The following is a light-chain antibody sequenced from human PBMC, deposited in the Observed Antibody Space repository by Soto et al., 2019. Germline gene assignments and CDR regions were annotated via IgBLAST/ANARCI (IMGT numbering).Light chain of an antibody. CDR3: QQYGRSPWT. V-gene: IGKV3-20*01. CDR1: QTVGASY. Sequence: TQSPSTLSASVGDRVTFTCRASQTVGASYVAWYQHKPGQAPRFLMYGASTRATGIPDRFSGSGSGTEFTLTIDSLEPEDFGLYYCQQYGRSPWTFGQGTRVEI. CDR2: GAS. J-gene: IGKJ1*01.